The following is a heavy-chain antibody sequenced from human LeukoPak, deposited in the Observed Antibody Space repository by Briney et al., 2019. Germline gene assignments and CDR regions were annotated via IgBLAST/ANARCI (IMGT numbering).Heavy chain of an antibody. CDR1: GFAFSGYR. CDR2: IKEDGSEE. V-gene: IGHV3-7*04. D-gene: IGHD4-17*01. J-gene: IGHJ4*02. CDR3: ARDDYGWVDI. Sequence: GGSLRLSCAASGFAFSGYRMSWVRHAPGKGTEWVDNIKEDGSEEHYMDSVKGRFTISRSNAKNSLYLQMNSLRVEDTAQYYCARDDYGWVDIRGEGALVIVSS.